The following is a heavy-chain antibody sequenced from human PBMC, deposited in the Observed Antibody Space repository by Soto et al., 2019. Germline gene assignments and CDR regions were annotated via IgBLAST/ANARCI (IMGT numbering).Heavy chain of an antibody. J-gene: IGHJ4*02. CDR3: AKGRSFDY. Sequence: GGSLRLSCAASGFTFSTFAMSWVRQAPGKGLEWVSAISASGGSTYYADSVKGRFTISRDNSNNTLYLQMNSLRAEDTAVYYCAKGRSFDYWGQGTLVTVSS. CDR2: ISASGGST. CDR1: GFTFSTFA. V-gene: IGHV3-23*01.